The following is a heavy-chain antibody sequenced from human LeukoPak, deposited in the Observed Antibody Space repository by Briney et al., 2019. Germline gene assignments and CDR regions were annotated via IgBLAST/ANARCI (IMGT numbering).Heavy chain of an antibody. CDR3: ARGASCGGDCYPH. CDR1: GFSVRSSY. J-gene: IGHJ4*02. Sequence: GGSLRLSCEASGFSVRSSYMSWVRQAPGKGLEWVSVIYTSDSTHYADSVKGRFITSRDNSRNTLYLQMNSLRAEDTAVYYCARGASCGGDCYPHWGQGTLVTVSS. V-gene: IGHV3-53*01. D-gene: IGHD2-21*02. CDR2: IYTSDST.